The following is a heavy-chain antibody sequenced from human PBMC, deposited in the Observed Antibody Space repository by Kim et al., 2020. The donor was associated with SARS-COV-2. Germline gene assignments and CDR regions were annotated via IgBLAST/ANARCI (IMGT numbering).Heavy chain of an antibody. V-gene: IGHV4-30-2*01. D-gene: IGHD3-3*01. CDR3: ARGCYDFWSGYCDPLFDY. Sequence: TRRVTISVDRSKNQFSLKLSSVTAADTAVYYCARGCYDFWSGYCDPLFDYWGQGTLVTVSS. J-gene: IGHJ4*02.